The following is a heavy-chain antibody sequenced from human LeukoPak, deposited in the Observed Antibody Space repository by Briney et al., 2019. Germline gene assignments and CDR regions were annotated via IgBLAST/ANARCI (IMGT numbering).Heavy chain of an antibody. CDR2: INHSGST. D-gene: IGHD3-22*01. Sequence: PSETLSLTCAVNGGSFSGYYWSWIRQPPGKGLEWIGEINHSGSTKYYPSLKSRVTISVDTPKNQFSLKLSSVTAADTAVHYCARGRRAYYYDSRGYQRYFDLWGRGTLVTVSS. V-gene: IGHV4-34*01. CDR1: GGSFSGYY. J-gene: IGHJ2*01. CDR3: ARGRRAYYYDSRGYQRYFDL.